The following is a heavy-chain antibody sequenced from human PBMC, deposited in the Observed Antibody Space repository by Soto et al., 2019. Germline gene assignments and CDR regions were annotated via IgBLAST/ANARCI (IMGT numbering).Heavy chain of an antibody. CDR3: AKDISATVTASGDY. CDR1: GFTFDDYA. CDR2: ISWNSGSI. J-gene: IGHJ4*02. D-gene: IGHD4-17*01. V-gene: IGHV3-9*01. Sequence: GGSLRLSCAASGFTFDDYAMHWVRQAPGKGLEWVSGISWNSGSIGYADSVKGRFTISRDNAKNSLYLQMNSLRAEDTALYYCAKDISATVTASGDYWGQGTLVTVSS.